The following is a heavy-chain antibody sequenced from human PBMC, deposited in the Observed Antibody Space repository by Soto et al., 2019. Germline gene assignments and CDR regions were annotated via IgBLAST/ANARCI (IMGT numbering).Heavy chain of an antibody. J-gene: IGHJ4*02. CDR2: IYYSGST. CDR1: GGSISSYY. Sequence: QVQLQESGPGLVKPSETLSFTCTVSGGSISSYYWSWIRQPPGKGLEWIGYIYYSGSTNYNPSLKSRVTISVDTSKNQFSLKLSSVTAADTAVYYCARRYAGNFDYWGQGTLVTVSS. CDR3: ARRYAGNFDY. V-gene: IGHV4-59*01. D-gene: IGHD2-8*01.